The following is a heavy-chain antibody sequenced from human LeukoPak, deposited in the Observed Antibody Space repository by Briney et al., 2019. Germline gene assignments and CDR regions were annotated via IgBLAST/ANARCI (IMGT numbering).Heavy chain of an antibody. D-gene: IGHD3-22*01. CDR2: INTDGSTR. J-gene: IGHJ3*02. CDR1: GFTFSSHW. Sequence: GGSLRLSCAASGFTFSSHWMHWVRQAPGKGLVWVARINTDGSTRNYADSVKGRFTISRGSAKSTLNLQMNSLRAEDTAVYYCAREPDYYDSRGDAFDIWGQGTMVTVSS. CDR3: AREPDYYDSRGDAFDI. V-gene: IGHV3-74*01.